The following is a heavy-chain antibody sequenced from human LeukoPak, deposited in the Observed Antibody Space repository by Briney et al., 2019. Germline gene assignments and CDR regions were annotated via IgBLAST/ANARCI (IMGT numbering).Heavy chain of an antibody. V-gene: IGHV4-39*02. J-gene: IGHJ5*02. D-gene: IGHD4-17*01. Sequence: SETLSLTCTVSGGSISSSNYFWGWIRQPPGKGLEWIGNIHYSRYTYYNPPLKSRVTISLDTSKRRFSLKLSSVTAADTAVYYCARLDDGDSQPSGWFDPWGQGTLVTVSS. CDR2: IHYSRYT. CDR1: GGSISSSNYF. CDR3: ARLDDGDSQPSGWFDP.